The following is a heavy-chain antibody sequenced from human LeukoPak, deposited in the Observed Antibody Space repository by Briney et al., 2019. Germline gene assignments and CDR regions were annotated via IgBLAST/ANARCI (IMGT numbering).Heavy chain of an antibody. J-gene: IGHJ3*02. Sequence: SETLSLTCAVSGGSFSGHYWSWIRQSPGEGLEWIGEIDHSGNTNYNPSLKGRLTISVDTSKNQFSLKLSSVTAADTAVYYCARAPVVVTKAFDIWGQGTMVTVSS. CDR2: IDHSGNT. CDR1: GGSFSGHY. CDR3: ARAPVVVTKAFDI. D-gene: IGHD2-21*02. V-gene: IGHV4-34*01.